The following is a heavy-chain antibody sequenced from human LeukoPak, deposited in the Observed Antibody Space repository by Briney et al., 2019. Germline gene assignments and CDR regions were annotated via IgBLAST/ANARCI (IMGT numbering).Heavy chain of an antibody. J-gene: IGHJ3*02. CDR3: ASVSNRVAFDI. Sequence: SETLSLTCTVSGGSISSYYWSWIRQPPGKGLEWIGYIYYSGSTNYNPSLKSRVTISVDTSKNQFSLKLSSVTAADTAVYYCASVSNRVAFDIWGQGTMVTVSS. D-gene: IGHD3-16*01. CDR1: GGSISSYY. CDR2: IYYSGST. V-gene: IGHV4-59*08.